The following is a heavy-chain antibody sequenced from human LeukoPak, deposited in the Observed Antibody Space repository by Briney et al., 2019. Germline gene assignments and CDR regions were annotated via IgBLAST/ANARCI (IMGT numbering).Heavy chain of an antibody. J-gene: IGHJ4*02. D-gene: IGHD6-19*01. Sequence: GGSLRLSCAASGFSFSNYGMTWVRQAPGKGLEWISYTSSTSKTITYADSVKGRFSISRDNAKNSLYLQMSSLRAEDTAVYYCARGSLEVAADYWGQGTRVTVSS. CDR3: ARGSLEVAADY. V-gene: IGHV3-48*01. CDR1: GFSFSNYG. CDR2: TSSTSKTI.